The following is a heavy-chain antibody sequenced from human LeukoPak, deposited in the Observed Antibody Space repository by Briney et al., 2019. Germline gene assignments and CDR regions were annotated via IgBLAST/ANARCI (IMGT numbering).Heavy chain of an antibody. Sequence: SETLSLTCTVSGGSISSYYWSWIRQPPGKGLEWIGYIYYSGSTNYNPSLKSRVTISVDTSKNQFSLKLSSVTAADTAVYYCARDLTRVFRGVLVHRFDPWGQGTLVTASS. D-gene: IGHD3-10*01. J-gene: IGHJ5*02. V-gene: IGHV4-59*01. CDR1: GGSISSYY. CDR2: IYYSGST. CDR3: ARDLTRVFRGVLVHRFDP.